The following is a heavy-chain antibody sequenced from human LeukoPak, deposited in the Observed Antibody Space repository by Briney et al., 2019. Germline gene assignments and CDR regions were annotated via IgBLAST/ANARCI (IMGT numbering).Heavy chain of an antibody. Sequence: GASVKVSCKASGYTFTNYGLSWVRHAPGQGLEWMGWISPYNGNTNYAQNLQGRVSMTTDTSTSTAYMELRSLRSDDTAVYYCARDSALTVTLDYWGQGTLVTVSS. J-gene: IGHJ4*02. CDR3: ARDSALTVTLDY. CDR1: GYTFTNYG. V-gene: IGHV1-18*01. D-gene: IGHD4-17*01. CDR2: ISPYNGNT.